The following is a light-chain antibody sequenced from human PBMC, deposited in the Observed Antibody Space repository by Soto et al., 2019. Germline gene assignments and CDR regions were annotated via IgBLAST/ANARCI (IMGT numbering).Light chain of an antibody. CDR1: QSVDNNY. Sequence: ETVLTQSPGTLSLSPGERATLSCRASQSVDNNYLAWYQQQPGQAPRLLIFGASSRAIGMPDRFSGSGSGTDFTLTISRLEPEDFAVYYCQQDGRSPWTFGQGTKLEIK. CDR3: QQDGRSPWT. V-gene: IGKV3-20*01. CDR2: GAS. J-gene: IGKJ1*01.